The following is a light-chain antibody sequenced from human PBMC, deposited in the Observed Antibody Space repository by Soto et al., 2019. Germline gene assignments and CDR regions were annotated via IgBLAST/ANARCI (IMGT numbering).Light chain of an antibody. CDR3: LQDNNYTWT. CDR1: QSISSW. Sequence: DIQMTQSPSSVSASVGDRVSITCRASQSISSWLAWYQQKPGKAPKLLIYDASSLESGVPPRFSGSGSGTDFTLAISSLQPEDSATYYCLQDNNYTWTFGHGTKVDIK. CDR2: DAS. J-gene: IGKJ1*01. V-gene: IGKV1-12*01.